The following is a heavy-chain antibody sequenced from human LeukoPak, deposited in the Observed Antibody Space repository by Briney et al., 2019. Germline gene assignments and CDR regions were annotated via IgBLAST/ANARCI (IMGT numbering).Heavy chain of an antibody. CDR1: GFTFSSYG. CDR2: IWYDGSNK. CDR3: ARDVDQGIAAN. V-gene: IGHV3-33*01. Sequence: PGGSLRLSCAASGFTFSSYGMHWVRQAPGKGLEWVAVIWYDGSNKYYADSVKGRFTISRDNSKNTLYLQMNSLRAEDTAVYYCARDVDQGIAANWGQGTLVTVSS. J-gene: IGHJ4*02. D-gene: IGHD6-25*01.